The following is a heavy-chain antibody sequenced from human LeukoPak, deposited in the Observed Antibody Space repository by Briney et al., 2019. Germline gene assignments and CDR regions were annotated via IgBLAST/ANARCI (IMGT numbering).Heavy chain of an antibody. CDR1: GYTFTSYG. D-gene: IGHD2-2*01. J-gene: IGHJ4*02. V-gene: IGHV1-18*01. Sequence: ASVKVSCKASGYTFTSYGISWVRQAPGQGLEWMGWIGAYNGNTNYAQKLQGRVTMTTDTSTSTAYMELRSLRSDDTAVYYCARDRTHCSSTSCPSHYFDYWGQGTLVTVSS. CDR3: ARDRTHCSSTSCPSHYFDY. CDR2: IGAYNGNT.